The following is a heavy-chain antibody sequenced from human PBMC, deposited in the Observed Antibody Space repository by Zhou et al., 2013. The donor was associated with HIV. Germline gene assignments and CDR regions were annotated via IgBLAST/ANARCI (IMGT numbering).Heavy chain of an antibody. D-gene: IGHD1-26*01. CDR1: GYTFTTYA. Sequence: QVQLVQSGAEVKKPGASVKVSCKASGYTFTTYAMHWVRQAPGQRLEWMGWINIGNGNTEYSQMFQGRVTITRDTSASTAYMELSSLTSEDTAVYYCARGRIVGATIDHWGQGTLVTVSS. V-gene: IGHV1-3*04. CDR2: INIGNGNT. J-gene: IGHJ5*02. CDR3: ARGRIVGATIDH.